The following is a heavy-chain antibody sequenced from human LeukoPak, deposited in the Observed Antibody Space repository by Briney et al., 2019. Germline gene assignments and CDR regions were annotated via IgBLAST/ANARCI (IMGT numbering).Heavy chain of an antibody. J-gene: IGHJ6*03. V-gene: IGHV4-59*11. Sequence: SETLSLTCSVSGDSIKNHYWTWIRQPPGKGLEWIGYIYYNGFTTYNPSLKSRVTISVDTSKNRFSLKLSSVTAADTAVYYCARIRGSHIVQYYYMDVWGNGTTVTVSS. D-gene: IGHD6-6*01. CDR1: GDSIKNHY. CDR3: ARIRGSHIVQYYYMDV. CDR2: IYYNGFT.